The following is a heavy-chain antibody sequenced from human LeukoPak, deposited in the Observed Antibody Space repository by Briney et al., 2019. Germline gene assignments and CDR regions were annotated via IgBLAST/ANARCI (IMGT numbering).Heavy chain of an antibody. J-gene: IGHJ6*03. D-gene: IGHD3-10*01. CDR2: IYSGGST. CDR1: GFTVSTKY. V-gene: IGHV3-53*01. CDR3: TRDSGLLWFGESSNDVDYMDV. Sequence: GGSLRLSCAASGFTVSTKYMSWVRQAPGKGLEWVSVIYSGGSTYYADSVKGRLTISRDNSKNTLYLQMNSLRAEDTAVYYCTRDSGLLWFGESSNDVDYMDVWGKGTTVTISS.